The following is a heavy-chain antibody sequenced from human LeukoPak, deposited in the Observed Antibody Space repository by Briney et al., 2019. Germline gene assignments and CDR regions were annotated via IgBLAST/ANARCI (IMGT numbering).Heavy chain of an antibody. CDR3: ARGVRSRSSWFDP. D-gene: IGHD2-2*01. J-gene: IGHJ5*02. Sequence: ASVKVSCKASGYTFSSYDFNWVRQATGQGLEWMGWMNPNSGNTGYAQKFQGRVTMTRDTSISTAYMELSSLGSEDTAIYYCARGVRSRSSWFDPWGQGTLVTVSS. CDR2: MNPNSGNT. CDR1: GYTFSSYD. V-gene: IGHV1-8*01.